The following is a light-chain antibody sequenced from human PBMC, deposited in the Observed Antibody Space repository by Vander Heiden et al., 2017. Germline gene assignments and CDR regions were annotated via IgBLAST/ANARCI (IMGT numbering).Light chain of an antibody. Sequence: DIVMTQSPLSLPVTPGEPASISCRSSQSLLHSNGYNYLDWYLQKPGQSPQLLIYLGSDRASGVPDRFSGSGSGTDFTLKISRVEAEDVGVYYYRQALQTPITFGQGTRLEIK. CDR3: RQALQTPIT. V-gene: IGKV2-28*01. J-gene: IGKJ5*01. CDR2: LGS. CDR1: QSLLHSNGYNY.